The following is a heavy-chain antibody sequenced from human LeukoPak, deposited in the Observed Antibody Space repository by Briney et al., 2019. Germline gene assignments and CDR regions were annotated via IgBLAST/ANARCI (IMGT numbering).Heavy chain of an antibody. CDR3: AKGTAAGMFDY. CDR2: IWYDGSNK. CDR1: GFTFSSFG. D-gene: IGHD6-13*01. J-gene: IGHJ4*02. Sequence: GGSLRLSRAASGFTFSSFGMHWVRQAPGKGLEWVAVIWYDGSNKYYGDSVKGRGTISRDDSKNTLYLQMNSLRAEDTAVYYCAKGTAAGMFDYWGQGTLVTVSS. V-gene: IGHV3-33*06.